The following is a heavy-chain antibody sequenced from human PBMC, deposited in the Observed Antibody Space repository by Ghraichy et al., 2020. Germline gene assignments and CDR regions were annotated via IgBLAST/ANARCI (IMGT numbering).Heavy chain of an antibody. D-gene: IGHD2-2*02. CDR2: ISYDGTNQ. CDR3: ARDRTYTGGAYGMDV. CDR1: GFTFSYFT. Sequence: GGSLRLSCAASGFTFSYFTFHWVRQAPGKGLEWVAVISYDGTNQYYADSVKGRFTISRDNSKNTLYVQMDSLRAEDTAIYYCARDRTYTGGAYGMDVWGQGTTVTVSS. V-gene: IGHV3-30*04. J-gene: IGHJ6*02.